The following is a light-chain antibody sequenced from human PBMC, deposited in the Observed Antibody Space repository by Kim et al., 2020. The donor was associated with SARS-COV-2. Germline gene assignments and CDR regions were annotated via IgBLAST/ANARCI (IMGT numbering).Light chain of an antibody. CDR2: GAS. CDR1: QSVDRNY. J-gene: IGKJ2*01. Sequence: LTPRERATPSCRASQSVDRNYLAWYQHKPGQSPRLLIYGASTRATDIPDRFSGSGSGTDFTLTITRLEPEDFAVYYCQQYGSSRGAFGQGTKLEI. CDR3: QQYGSSRGA. V-gene: IGKV3-20*01.